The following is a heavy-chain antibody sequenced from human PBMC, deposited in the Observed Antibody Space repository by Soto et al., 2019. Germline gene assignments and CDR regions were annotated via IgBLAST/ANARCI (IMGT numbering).Heavy chain of an antibody. V-gene: IGHV3-13*01. CDR3: ARGRPRGPLGGPLIDY. J-gene: IGHJ4*02. Sequence: GGSLRLSCAASGFTFSSYDMHWVRQATGKGLEWVSAIGTAGDTYYPGSVKGRFTISRENAKNSLYLQMNSLRAGDTAVYYCARGRPRGPLGGPLIDYWGQGTLVTVSS. D-gene: IGHD3-16*01. CDR2: IGTAGDT. CDR1: GFTFSSYD.